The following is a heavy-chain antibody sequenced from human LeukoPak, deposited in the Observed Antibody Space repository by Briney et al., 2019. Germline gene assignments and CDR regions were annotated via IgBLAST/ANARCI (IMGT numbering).Heavy chain of an antibody. CDR1: GGPISSYY. CDR3: ARGRGAGIQLWLRGWFDP. D-gene: IGHD5-18*01. J-gene: IGHJ5*02. CDR2: IYYSGST. Sequence: SETLSLTCTVSGGPISSYYWSWIRQPPGKGLEWIGYIYYSGSTNYNPSLKSRVTISVDTSKNQSSLKLSSVTAADTAVYYCARGRGAGIQLWLRGWFDPWGQGTLVTVSS. V-gene: IGHV4-59*08.